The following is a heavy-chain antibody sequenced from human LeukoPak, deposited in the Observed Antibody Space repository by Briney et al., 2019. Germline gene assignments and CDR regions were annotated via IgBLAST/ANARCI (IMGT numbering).Heavy chain of an antibody. CDR1: GFTFSDYS. CDR3: ARRVPNQVITDYFDY. Sequence: GGSLRLSCAASGFTFSDYSMNWVRQAPGKGLEWIAYISRFSRSIYYADSVEGRFLISRDNAKNSLFLQMNSLRAEDTAVYYCARRVPNQVITDYFDYWGQGTLVTVSS. D-gene: IGHD3-16*01. V-gene: IGHV3-48*04. CDR2: ISRFSRSI. J-gene: IGHJ4*02.